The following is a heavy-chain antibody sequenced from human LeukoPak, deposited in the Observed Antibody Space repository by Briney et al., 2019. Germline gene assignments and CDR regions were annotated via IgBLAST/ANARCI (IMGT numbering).Heavy chain of an antibody. Sequence: GASVKVSCKVSGYTLTELSMDWVRQAPGKGLEWMGGFDPEDGETIYAQKFQGRVTMTEDTSTDTAYMELSSLRSEDTAVHYCATVAIVGAAFYFDYWGQGTLVTVFS. CDR2: FDPEDGET. CDR1: GYTLTELS. V-gene: IGHV1-24*01. D-gene: IGHD1-26*01. J-gene: IGHJ4*02. CDR3: ATVAIVGAAFYFDY.